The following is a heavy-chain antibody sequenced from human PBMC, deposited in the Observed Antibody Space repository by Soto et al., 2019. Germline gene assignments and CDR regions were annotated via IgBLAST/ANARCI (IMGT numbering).Heavy chain of an antibody. CDR1: GGSISSYY. J-gene: IGHJ6*02. D-gene: IGHD1-26*01. V-gene: IGHV4-59*01. CDR2: IYYSGST. Sequence: PSETLSLTCTVSGGSISSYYWSWIRQPPGKGLEWIGYIYYSGSTNYNPSLKSRVTISVDTSKNQFSLKLSSVTAADTAVYYCARDATRVGATVYYYGMGVWGQGTTVTVSS. CDR3: ARDATRVGATVYYYGMGV.